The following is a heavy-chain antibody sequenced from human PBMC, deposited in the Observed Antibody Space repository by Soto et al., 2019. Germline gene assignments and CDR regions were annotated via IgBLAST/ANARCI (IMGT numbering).Heavy chain of an antibody. CDR3: ARLAPGIAPRFLSPYYSYSLHV. V-gene: IGHV4-39*01. D-gene: IGHD6-6*01. CDR2: IYYSGST. Sequence: SGGSISISSYYWGWIRQPPGKGLEWIGSIYYSGSTYYNPSLKSRVTISVDTSKNQFSLKLSSVTAADTAVYYCARLAPGIAPRFLSPYYSYSLHVWGKGTPVTASS. CDR1: GGSISISSYY. J-gene: IGHJ6*03.